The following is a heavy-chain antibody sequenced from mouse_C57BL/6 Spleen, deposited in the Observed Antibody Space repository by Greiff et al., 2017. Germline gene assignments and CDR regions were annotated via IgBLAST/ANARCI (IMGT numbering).Heavy chain of an antibody. J-gene: IGHJ1*03. V-gene: IGHV1-53*01. Sequence: QVQLQQPGTELVKPGASVKLSCKASGYTFTSSWMHWVKQRPGQGLEWIGNINPSNGGTNSNEKFKSKATLTVDKSSSTAYMQLSSLTSEDAAVYYCASDDGYFQDFDVWGTGTTVTGSS. D-gene: IGHD2-3*01. CDR2: INPSNGGT. CDR1: GYTFTSSW. CDR3: ASDDGYFQDFDV.